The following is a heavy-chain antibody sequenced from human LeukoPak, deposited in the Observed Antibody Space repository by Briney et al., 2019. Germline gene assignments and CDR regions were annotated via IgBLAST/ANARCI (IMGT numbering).Heavy chain of an antibody. V-gene: IGHV3-66*01. J-gene: IGHJ4*02. CDR3: ASFHVSGNSYNGLHY. Sequence: GGSLRLSCAASGFAVSSNYMSWVRQAPGKGLEWVAVIYSGGSTNYADSVKGRFTISRDNSKNTLYLLMNSLRAEDTAVYYCASFHVSGNSYNGLHYWGQGTLVTVSS. CDR1: GFAVSSNY. CDR2: IYSGGST. D-gene: IGHD3-10*01.